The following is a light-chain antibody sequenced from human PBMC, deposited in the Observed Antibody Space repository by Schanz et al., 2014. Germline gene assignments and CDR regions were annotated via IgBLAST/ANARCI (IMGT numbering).Light chain of an antibody. CDR2: GVT. CDR1: SSDVGGYDY. Sequence: QSALTQPRSVSGSPGQSVTISCTGTSSDVGGYDYVSWYQHHPGKAPRLLIYGVTKRPSGVPDRFSGSKSGTSASLAISGLQSEDEADYYCQSFDSSLTHRVFGGGTKLTVL. J-gene: IGLJ3*02. CDR3: QSFDSSLTHRV. V-gene: IGLV2-11*01.